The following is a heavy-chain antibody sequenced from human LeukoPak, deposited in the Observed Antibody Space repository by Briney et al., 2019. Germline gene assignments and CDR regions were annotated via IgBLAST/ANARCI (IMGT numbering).Heavy chain of an antibody. CDR1: GYSISSGYY. J-gene: IGHJ4*02. D-gene: IGHD2-2*01. CDR2: IYHGGSP. Sequence: PSETLSLTCPVSGYSISSGYYWGWIRQPPGKGLEWIGSIYHGGSPYYNPSLKSRVTISVDTSKNQFFLKLSSVTAADTAVYYCARHHCSSTTCPFDYWGQGTLVTVSS. CDR3: ARHHCSSTTCPFDY. V-gene: IGHV4-38-2*01.